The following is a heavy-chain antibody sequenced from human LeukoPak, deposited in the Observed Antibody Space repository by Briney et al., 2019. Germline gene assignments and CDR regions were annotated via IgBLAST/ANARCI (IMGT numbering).Heavy chain of an antibody. CDR3: ASLTLWFGESLYFDY. D-gene: IGHD3-10*01. CDR2: IYHRGST. V-gene: IGHV4-4*02. Sequence: SETLSLTCAVSGGPISSSNWWSWIRQPPGKGLEWIGEIYHRGSTNYNPSLKSRVTISVDKSKTQFSLKLSSVTAADTAVYYCASLTLWFGESLYFDYWGQGTLVTVSS. CDR1: GGPISSSNW. J-gene: IGHJ4*02.